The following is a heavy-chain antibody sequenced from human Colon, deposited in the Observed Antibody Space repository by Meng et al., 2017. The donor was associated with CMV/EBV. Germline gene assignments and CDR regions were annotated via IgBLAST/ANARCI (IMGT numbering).Heavy chain of an antibody. CDR1: GFNFRTDT. J-gene: IGHJ4*02. V-gene: IGHV3-23*01. Sequence: LYCAASGFNFRTDTMPWVRQAPGKGLEWVSLITADGRSTSYAASVKGRFTISRDNSKSTLYLQMNNLRPEDTAVYFCAKGQQLGDSWGQGTLVTVSS. CDR2: ITADGRST. D-gene: IGHD6-13*01. CDR3: AKGQQLGDS.